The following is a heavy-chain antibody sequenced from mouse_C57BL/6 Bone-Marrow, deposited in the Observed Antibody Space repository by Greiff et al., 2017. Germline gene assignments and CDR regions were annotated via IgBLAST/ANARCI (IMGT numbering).Heavy chain of an antibody. CDR3: ARGTY. Sequence: QVQLQQSGAELAKPGASVKISCKASGYAFSSYWMNWVKQRPGKGLEWIGQIFPGGGDTNSNGKFKGKATLTADKSSSTAYVQLSSLTSEDSAVCLYARGTYWGQGTLVTVSA. CDR2: IFPGGGDT. J-gene: IGHJ3*01. V-gene: IGHV1-80*01. CDR1: GYAFSSYW.